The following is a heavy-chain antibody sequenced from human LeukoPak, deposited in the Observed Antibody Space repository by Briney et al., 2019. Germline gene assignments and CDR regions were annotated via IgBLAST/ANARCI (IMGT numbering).Heavy chain of an antibody. V-gene: IGHV3-23*01. Sequence: GGSLRLSCAASGFTFSSYWMSWVRQAPGKGLEWVSAISGSGGSTYYADSVKGRFTISRDNSKNTLYLQMNSLRAEDTAVYYCAKFDCSSTSCYELIFGVVKDYYFDYWGQGTLVTVSS. D-gene: IGHD2-2*01. J-gene: IGHJ4*02. CDR3: AKFDCSSTSCYELIFGVVKDYYFDY. CDR2: ISGSGGST. CDR1: GFTFSSYW.